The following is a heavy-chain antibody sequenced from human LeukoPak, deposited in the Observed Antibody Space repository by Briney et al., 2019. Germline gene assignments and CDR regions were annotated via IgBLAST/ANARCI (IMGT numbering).Heavy chain of an antibody. Sequence: PGGSLRLSCAASGFTFSSYRMNWVRQAPGKGLEWVSYISSSSSTIYYADSVKGRFTISRDNAKNSLYLQMNSLRAEDTAVYYCARDECPLCDSGSFDYWGQGTLVTVSS. CDR1: GFTFSSYR. CDR2: ISSSSSTI. V-gene: IGHV3-48*01. J-gene: IGHJ4*02. D-gene: IGHD3-10*01. CDR3: ARDECPLCDSGSFDY.